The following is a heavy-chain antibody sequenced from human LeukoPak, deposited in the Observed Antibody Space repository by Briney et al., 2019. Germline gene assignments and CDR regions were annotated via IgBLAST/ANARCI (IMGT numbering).Heavy chain of an antibody. CDR1: RFTFSSYA. D-gene: IGHD5-24*01. V-gene: IGHV3-30*04. J-gene: IGHJ4*02. CDR2: ISYDEIHK. Sequence: GGSLRLSCAASRFTFSSYAMHWVRQAPGQGLEWVALISYDEIHKHYADSVKGRFTISRDNSKNTLYLQMNSLRAEDTAVYYCTRDSARRDGYNFDYWGQGTLVTVSS. CDR3: TRDSARRDGYNFDY.